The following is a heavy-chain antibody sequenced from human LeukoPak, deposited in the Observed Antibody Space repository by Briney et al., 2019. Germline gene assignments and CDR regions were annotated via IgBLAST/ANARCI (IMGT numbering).Heavy chain of an antibody. CDR2: INWNGGST. J-gene: IGHJ4*02. D-gene: IGHD6-13*01. Sequence: GGSLRLSCAASGFTFDEYGMSWVRQAPGKGLEWVSGINWNGGSTGYADYVKGRFTISRDNAKNSLYLQMNSLRAEDTAVYYCAKDRYSIWYLTIDYWGQGTPVTVSS. CDR3: AKDRYSIWYLTIDY. CDR1: GFTFDEYG. V-gene: IGHV3-20*04.